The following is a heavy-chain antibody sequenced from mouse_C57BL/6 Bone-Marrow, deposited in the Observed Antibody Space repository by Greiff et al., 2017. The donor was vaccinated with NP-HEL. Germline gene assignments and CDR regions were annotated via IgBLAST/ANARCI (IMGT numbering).Heavy chain of an antibody. J-gene: IGHJ3*01. CDR2: IDPSDSYT. Sequence: QVQLQQPGAELVMPGASVKLSCKASGYTFTSYWMHWVKQRPGQGLEWIGGIDPSDSYTNYNQKFKGKSTLTVDKSSSTAYMQLSSLTSEDSAVYDCAKGGYGGFAYWGQGTLVTVSA. V-gene: IGHV1-69*01. CDR1: GYTFTSYW. CDR3: AKGGYGGFAY. D-gene: IGHD2-2*01.